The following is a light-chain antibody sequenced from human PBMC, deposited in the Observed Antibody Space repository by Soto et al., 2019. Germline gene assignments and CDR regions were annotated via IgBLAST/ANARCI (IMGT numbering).Light chain of an antibody. CDR2: YDS. CDR3: QVWDSSSDHYV. J-gene: IGLJ1*01. CDR1: NIGSKS. Sequence: SYELTQPPSVSVAPGKTARITCGGNNIGSKSVHWYQQKPGQAPVLVIYYDSDRPSVIPERVSGSNSENTATLTISRVEAGDDAGDSCQVWDSSSDHYVFGTGTKLTVL. V-gene: IGLV3-21*04.